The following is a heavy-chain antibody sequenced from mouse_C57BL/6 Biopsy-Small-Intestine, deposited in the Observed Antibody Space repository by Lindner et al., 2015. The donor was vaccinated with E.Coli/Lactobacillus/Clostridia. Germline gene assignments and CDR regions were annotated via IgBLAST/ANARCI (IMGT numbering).Heavy chain of an antibody. D-gene: IGHD1-1*01. Sequence: SVKVSCKPSGYSFTSYYIYWVRQAPGQGLEWLGIINPRGGNTNYAQKFQGRVTMTSDTSTSTFYMELSSLRSEDTAVYFCARGYDSGGFSSYNYYALDVWGQGTTVTVSS. V-gene: IGHV1S12*01. CDR1: GYSFTSYY. CDR3: ARGYDSGGFSSYNYYALDV. J-gene: IGHJ1*01. CDR2: INPRGGNT.